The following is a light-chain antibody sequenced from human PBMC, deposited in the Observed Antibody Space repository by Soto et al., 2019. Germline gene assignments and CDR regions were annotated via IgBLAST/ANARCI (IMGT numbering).Light chain of an antibody. V-gene: IGLV2-11*01. J-gene: IGLJ1*01. CDR1: SSDVGGYNY. Sequence: QSALTQPRSVSGSPGQSVTISCTGTSSDVGGYNYVSWYQQHPGKAPKLMFYDVSKRPSGVPDRFSGSKSGNTASLTISGLQAEDEADYYCCSYAGSYVFGTGTKLTVL. CDR3: CSYAGSYV. CDR2: DVS.